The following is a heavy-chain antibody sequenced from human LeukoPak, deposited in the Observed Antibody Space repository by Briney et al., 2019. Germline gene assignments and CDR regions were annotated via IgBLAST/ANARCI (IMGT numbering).Heavy chain of an antibody. CDR1: GFTFSDYN. J-gene: IGHJ4*02. CDR3: ARDLGSGSFDY. CDR2: ISSSGAYI. V-gene: IGHV3-21*01. D-gene: IGHD1-26*01. Sequence: GGSLRLSCAASGFTFSDYNINWVRQAPGKGLEWVSSISSSGAYIYYADSLKGRFTISRDNAKNSLYLQMNSLRAEDTAVYYCARDLGSGSFDYWGQGTLVTVSS.